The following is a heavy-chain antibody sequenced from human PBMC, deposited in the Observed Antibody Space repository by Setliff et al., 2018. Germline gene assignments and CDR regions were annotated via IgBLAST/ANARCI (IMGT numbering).Heavy chain of an antibody. CDR3: ARWTARAVDY. CDR2: INQDGSVK. V-gene: IGHV3-7*03. Sequence: QAGGSLRLSCAASGFTFTTYTMNWTRQAPGKGLEWVANINQDGSVKYYVGSVKGRFTISRDNAKNSLYLQMSSLRAEDTAVYYCARWTARAVDYWGQGTLVTVSS. D-gene: IGHD6-6*01. J-gene: IGHJ4*02. CDR1: GFTFTTYT.